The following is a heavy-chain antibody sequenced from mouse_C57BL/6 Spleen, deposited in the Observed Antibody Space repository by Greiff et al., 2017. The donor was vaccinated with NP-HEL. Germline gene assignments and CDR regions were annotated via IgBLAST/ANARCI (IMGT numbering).Heavy chain of an antibody. J-gene: IGHJ4*01. CDR3: ARHYYYGSSYSAMDY. CDR1: GYAFTNYL. CDR2: INPGSGGT. Sequence: QVQLKQSGAELVRPGTSVKVSCKASGYAFTNYLIEWVKQRPGQGLEWIGVINPGSGGTNYNEKFKGKATLTADKSSSTAYMQLSSLTSEDSAVYFRARHYYYGSSYSAMDYWGQGTSVTVSS. V-gene: IGHV1-54*01. D-gene: IGHD1-1*01.